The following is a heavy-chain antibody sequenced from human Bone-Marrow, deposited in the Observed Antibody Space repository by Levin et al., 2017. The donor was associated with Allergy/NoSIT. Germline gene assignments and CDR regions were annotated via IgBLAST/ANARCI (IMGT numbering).Heavy chain of an antibody. V-gene: IGHV1-69*01. CDR2: IIPIFGTA. D-gene: IGHD2-2*01. Sequence: KISCKASGGTFSSYAISWVRQAPGQGLEWMGGIIPIFGTANYAQKFQGRVTITADESTSTAYMELSSLRSEDTAVYYCARGCFWGGYCSSHHYYYGMDVWGQGTTVTVSS. CDR3: ARGCFWGGYCSSHHYYYGMDV. CDR1: GGTFSSYA. J-gene: IGHJ6*02.